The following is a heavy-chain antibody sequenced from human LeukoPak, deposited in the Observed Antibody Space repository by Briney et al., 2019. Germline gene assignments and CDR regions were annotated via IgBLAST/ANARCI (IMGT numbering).Heavy chain of an antibody. J-gene: IGHJ5*02. CDR2: TYYRSKWYN. CDR1: GDSVSSNSAA. D-gene: IGHD6-13*01. V-gene: IGHV6-1*01. CDR3: ARDAGIAAAGTGRGWFDP. Sequence: SQTLSLTCAISGDSVSSNSAAWNWIRQSPSRGPEWLGRTYYRSKWYNDYAVSVKSRITINPDTSKNQFSLQLNSVTPEDTAVYYCARDAGIAAAGTGRGWFDPWGQGTLVTVSS.